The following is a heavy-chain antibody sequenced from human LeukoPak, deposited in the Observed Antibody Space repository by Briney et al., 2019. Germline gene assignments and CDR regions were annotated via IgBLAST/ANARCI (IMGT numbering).Heavy chain of an antibody. CDR2: VQTSGIT. V-gene: IGHV4-61*02. CDR1: GDSISVGDFY. D-gene: IGHD3-10*01. CDR3: ARGVSQVRGLWFDP. J-gene: IGHJ5*02. Sequence: SETLSLTCTVTGDSISVGDFYWSWIRQPAGKGLEWIGRVQTSGITDCNPSLRRRVTISIDTSRNQLSLRLSSVSAADTAVYHCARGVSQVRGLWFDPWGQGTLVTVSA.